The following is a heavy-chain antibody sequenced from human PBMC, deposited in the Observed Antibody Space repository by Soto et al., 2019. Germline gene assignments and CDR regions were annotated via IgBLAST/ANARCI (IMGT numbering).Heavy chain of an antibody. Sequence: QITLKESGPTLVKPTQTLTLTCTVSGFSLSTTGVGVGGIRQAPGKALDYLAIIFWDHDKYYSPPLKSRITITKDTSENQVVLTLTDVAPVDTGTYYCAYRRLQAARYFDLWGRGTLVTVSS. D-gene: IGHD6-25*01. V-gene: IGHV2-5*02. CDR3: AYRRLQAARYFDL. J-gene: IGHJ2*01. CDR1: GFSLSTTGVG. CDR2: IFWDHDK.